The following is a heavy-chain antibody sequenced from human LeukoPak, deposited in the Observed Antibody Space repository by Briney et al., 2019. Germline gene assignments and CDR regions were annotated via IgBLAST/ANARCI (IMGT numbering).Heavy chain of an antibody. V-gene: IGHV3-48*01. Sequence: GGSLRLSCAASGFTFSRYSMNWVRQAPGKGLEWVSYISSSSSTIYYPDSVKGRFTISRDNAKNSLHLQMSSLRAEDTAVYYCARAESYFDYWGQGTQVTVSS. CDR3: ARAESYFDY. CDR2: ISSSSSTI. J-gene: IGHJ4*02. CDR1: GFTFSRYS.